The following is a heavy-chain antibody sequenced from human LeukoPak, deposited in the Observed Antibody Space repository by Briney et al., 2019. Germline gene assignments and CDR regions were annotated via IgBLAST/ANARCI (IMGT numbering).Heavy chain of an antibody. CDR3: ARGHVVVVAATDY. CDR1: GFTFSSYA. CDR2: ISGSSSYI. D-gene: IGHD2-15*01. V-gene: IGHV3-21*01. J-gene: IGHJ4*02. Sequence: GGSLRLSCAASGFTFSSYAMSWVRQAPGKGLEWVSSISGSSSYIYYADSVKGRFTISRDNAKNSLYLQMNSLRAEDTAVYYCARGHVVVVAATDYWGQGTLVTVSS.